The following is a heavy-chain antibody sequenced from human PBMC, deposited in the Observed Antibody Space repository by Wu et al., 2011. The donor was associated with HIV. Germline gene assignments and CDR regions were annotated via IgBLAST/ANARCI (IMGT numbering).Heavy chain of an antibody. CDR3: ARGGYSYGYYYFDY. Sequence: QVQLVQSGAEVKKPGASVTVSCKASGYTLINYGISWVRQAPGQGLEWMGWISAYNGDTNYAQNLQGRITMTADTSTSTVYMELRSLRSDDTAVYYCARGGYSYGYYYFDYWGQGTLVTVSS. V-gene: IGHV1-18*01. CDR2: ISAYNGDT. J-gene: IGHJ4*02. CDR1: GYTLINYG. D-gene: IGHD5-18*01.